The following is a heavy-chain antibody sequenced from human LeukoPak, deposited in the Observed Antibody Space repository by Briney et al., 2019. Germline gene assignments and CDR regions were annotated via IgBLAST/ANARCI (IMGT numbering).Heavy chain of an antibody. V-gene: IGHV1-69*06. CDR3: ARGASVRVVPMSYYYAMDV. CDR2: IVPISDTT. Sequence: SVKVSCKASGDTFSTYAFNWVRQAPGQGLEWTGGIVPISDTTNYAQTLQGRVTITADKSTNTVYMELSSLTSEDTGAYYCARGASVRVVPMSYYYAMDVWGEGTTVIASS. CDR1: GDTFSTYA. D-gene: IGHD2-2*01. J-gene: IGHJ6*04.